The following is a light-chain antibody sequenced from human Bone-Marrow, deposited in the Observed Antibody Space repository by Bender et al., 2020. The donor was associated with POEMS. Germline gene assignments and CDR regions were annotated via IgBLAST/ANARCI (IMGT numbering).Light chain of an antibody. J-gene: IGLJ2*01. CDR1: ALSHQY. V-gene: IGLV3-25*03. CDR2: KDT. Sequence: YELTQPPSVSVSPGQTATITCSAAALSHQYVYWYQQKPGQAPVLIIFKDTDRASGIPERLSGSTSGTTVTLTISGAQPEDEADYYCQTADLTGDVVFGGGTKLTVL. CDR3: QTADLTGDVV.